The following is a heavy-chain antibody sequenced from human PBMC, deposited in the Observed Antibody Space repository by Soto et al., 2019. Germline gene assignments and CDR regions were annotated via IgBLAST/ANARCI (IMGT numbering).Heavy chain of an antibody. CDR3: ATSFWSGPPPYYYYGMDV. V-gene: IGHV1-69*01. J-gene: IGHJ6*02. Sequence: QVQLVQSGAEVKKPGSSVKVSCKASGGTFSSYAISWVRQAPGQGLEWMGGIIPIFGTANYAQKFQGRVTITADDSTSTAYRELSSLRSEDTAVYYCATSFWSGPPPYYYYGMDVWGQGTTVTVSS. D-gene: IGHD3-3*01. CDR1: GGTFSSYA. CDR2: IIPIFGTA.